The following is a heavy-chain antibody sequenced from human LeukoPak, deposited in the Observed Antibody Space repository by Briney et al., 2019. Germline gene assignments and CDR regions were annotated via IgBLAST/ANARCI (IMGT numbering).Heavy chain of an antibody. CDR1: GGSISSYY. D-gene: IGHD5-12*01. J-gene: IGHJ4*02. CDR3: ATGVATVPVDY. Sequence: SETLSLTCTVSGGSISSYYWSWMRQPPGKGLEWIGYISYIGITNYNPSLKSRVTISVDTSKNQFSLKLSSVTAADTAVYYCATGVATVPVDYWGQGTLVTVSS. CDR2: ISYIGIT. V-gene: IGHV4-59*01.